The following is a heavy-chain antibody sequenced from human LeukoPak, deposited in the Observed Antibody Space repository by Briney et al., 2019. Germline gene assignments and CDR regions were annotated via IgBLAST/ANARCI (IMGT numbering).Heavy chain of an antibody. Sequence: PGGSLRLSCAASGFTFSSYSMNWVRQAPGKGLEWVSSISSSSSYIYYADSVKGRFTISRDNAKNSLYLQMNSLRAEDTAVYYRARDRGEELYLGYWGQGTLVTVSS. D-gene: IGHD3-10*01. J-gene: IGHJ4*02. CDR1: GFTFSSYS. CDR3: ARDRGEELYLGY. V-gene: IGHV3-21*01. CDR2: ISSSSSYI.